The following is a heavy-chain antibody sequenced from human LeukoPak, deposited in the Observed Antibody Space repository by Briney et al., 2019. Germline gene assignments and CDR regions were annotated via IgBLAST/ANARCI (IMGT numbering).Heavy chain of an antibody. CDR2: IYYSGST. J-gene: IGHJ6*01. Sequence: PSETLSLTCTVSGGSISSGDYYWSWIRQPPGKGLEWIGYIYYSGSTYYNPSLKSRVTISVDTSKNQFSLKMSSVTAADTAVYYCAREEGLVSNLVYGMDVWGQGTTVTVSS. CDR1: GGSISSGDYY. V-gene: IGHV4-30-4*01. CDR3: AREEGLVSNLVYGMDV. D-gene: IGHD3/OR15-3a*01.